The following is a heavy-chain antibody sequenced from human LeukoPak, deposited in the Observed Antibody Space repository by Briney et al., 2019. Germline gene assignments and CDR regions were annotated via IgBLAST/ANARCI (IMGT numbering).Heavy chain of an antibody. V-gene: IGHV3-53*01. J-gene: IGHJ6*04. CDR3: ARDREVVTARAQMDV. CDR1: GFTVSSNH. D-gene: IGHD2-21*02. CDR2: IYNDGNT. Sequence: GGSLRLSCAVSGFTVSSNHMSWVRQAPGKGLEWVSVIYNDGNTYYTDSVKGRFTISRDNSKNKVFLQMNSLRAEDTAMYYCARDREVVTARAQMDVWGKGTTVTVSS.